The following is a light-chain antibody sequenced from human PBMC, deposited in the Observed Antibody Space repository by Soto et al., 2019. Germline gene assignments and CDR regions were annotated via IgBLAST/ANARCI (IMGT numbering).Light chain of an antibody. V-gene: IGLV1-47*01. Sequence: SVLTQPPSASGTPGQRVTISCSGSSSNIGSNYVYWYQQLPGTAPKLLIYRNNQRPSGVPDRFSGSKSGTSASLAISGLRSEDAADYYCAAWDDSLSGHVVFGGGTKPTVL. CDR1: SSNIGSNY. J-gene: IGLJ2*01. CDR3: AAWDDSLSGHVV. CDR2: RNN.